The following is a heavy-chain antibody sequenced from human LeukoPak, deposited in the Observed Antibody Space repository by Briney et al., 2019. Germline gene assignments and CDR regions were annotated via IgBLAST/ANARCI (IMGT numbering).Heavy chain of an antibody. CDR3: ARGSVVDRFGEFPSDY. CDR1: GGSFSGYY. J-gene: IGHJ4*02. CDR2: INHSGST. Sequence: SETLSLTCAVYGGSFSGYYWSWIRQPPGKGLEWIGEINHSGSTNYNPSLKSRVTISVDTSKNQFSLKLSSVTAADTAVYYCARGSVVDRFGEFPSDYWGQGTLVTVSS. D-gene: IGHD3-10*01. V-gene: IGHV4-34*01.